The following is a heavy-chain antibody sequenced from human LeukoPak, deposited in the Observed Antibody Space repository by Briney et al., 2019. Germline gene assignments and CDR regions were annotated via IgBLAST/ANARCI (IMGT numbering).Heavy chain of an antibody. CDR1: GYTFTRHY. D-gene: IGHD5-24*01. CDR3: ARDNSLQDMAWGSAP. CDR2: INPTGTSS. Sequence: GASVKVSCKASGYTFTRHYLHWVRQAPGQGLEWVGLINPTGTSSWSAQKFQGRVTLTRDMSTSTAYMELSSLRSEDTAVYYGARDNSLQDMAWGSAPWGQGTGVIVSS. V-gene: IGHV1-46*01. J-gene: IGHJ5*02.